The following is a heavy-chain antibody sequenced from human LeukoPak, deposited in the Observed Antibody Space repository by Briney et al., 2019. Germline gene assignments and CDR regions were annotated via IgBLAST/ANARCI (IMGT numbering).Heavy chain of an antibody. CDR2: IYHSGSA. J-gene: IGHJ4*02. D-gene: IGHD4-11*01. CDR1: GYSISSGYY. Sequence: SETLSLTCAVSGYSISSGYYWGWIRQPPGKGLEWIGSIYHSGSAYYNPSLKSRVTISVDTSKNQFSLKLSFVTAADTAVYYCARHDYLDCPGREYYFDYWGQGTLVTVSS. CDR3: ARHDYLDCPGREYYFDY. V-gene: IGHV4-38-2*01.